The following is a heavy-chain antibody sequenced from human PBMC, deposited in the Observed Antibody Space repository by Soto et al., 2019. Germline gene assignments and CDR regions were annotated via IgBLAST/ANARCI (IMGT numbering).Heavy chain of an antibody. Sequence: SETLSLTCTVSGGSISSYYWCWIRQRPGKGLELIGYIYHSGSTYYNPSLKSRVTISVDTSKNQFSLKLSSVTAADTAVYYCARGYYFGSGSDPTAYYYGMDVWGQGTTVTVSS. CDR1: GGSISSYY. D-gene: IGHD3-10*01. J-gene: IGHJ6*02. V-gene: IGHV4-59*12. CDR2: IYHSGST. CDR3: ARGYYFGSGSDPTAYYYGMDV.